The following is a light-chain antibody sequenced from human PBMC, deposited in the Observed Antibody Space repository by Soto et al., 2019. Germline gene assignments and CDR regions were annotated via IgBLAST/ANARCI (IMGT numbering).Light chain of an antibody. CDR3: ASWDNSLNGLV. J-gene: IGLJ3*02. V-gene: IGLV1-44*01. CDR2: DNH. CDR1: SSNIGSNS. Sequence: QSVLTQPPSASGTPGQRVTISCSGSSSNIGSNSVNWYQQVPGTAPKVVIYDNHQRPSGVPDRFSGSKSGTSASLGISGLQPEDEADNYCASWDNSLNGLVFGGGTKLTVL.